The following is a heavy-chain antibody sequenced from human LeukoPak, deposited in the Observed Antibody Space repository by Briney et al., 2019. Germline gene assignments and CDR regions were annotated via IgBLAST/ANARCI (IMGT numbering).Heavy chain of an antibody. CDR2: IGSKAYGGTT. CDR3: TRAGYSSGWSF. J-gene: IGHJ4*02. D-gene: IGHD6-19*01. V-gene: IGHV3-49*03. CDR1: GFTFGDYA. Sequence: GGSLRLSCTASGFTFGDYAMSWFRQAPGKGLEWVGFIGSKAYGGTTEYAASVKGRFTISRDDSKSIAYLQMNSLKTEDTAVYYCTRAGYSSGWSFWGQGTLVTVSS.